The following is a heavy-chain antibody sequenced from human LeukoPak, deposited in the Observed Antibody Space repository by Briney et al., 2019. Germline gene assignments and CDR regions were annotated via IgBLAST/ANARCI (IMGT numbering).Heavy chain of an antibody. CDR2: IYTSGST. CDR1: GGSISSGSYY. V-gene: IGHV4-61*02. Sequence: PSETLPLTCTVSGGSISSGSYYWSWIRQPAGKGLEWIGRIYTSGSTNYNPSLKSRVTISVDTSKNQFSLKLSSVTAADTAVYYCARDRHYYPTNWFDPWGQGTLVTVSS. D-gene: IGHD3-10*01. J-gene: IGHJ5*02. CDR3: ARDRHYYPTNWFDP.